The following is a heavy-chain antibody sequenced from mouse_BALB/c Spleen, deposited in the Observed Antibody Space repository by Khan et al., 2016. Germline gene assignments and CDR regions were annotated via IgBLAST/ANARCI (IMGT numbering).Heavy chain of an antibody. Sequence: EVELVESGGGLVQPGGSLRLSCATSGFTFTDYYMGWVRQPPGKALEWLGFIRHKANGYTTENSASVKGRFTISRDNSQSILYLQMNTLRAEDSATYYCARDMEGYDDAMDYWGQGTSVTVSS. CDR1: GFTFTDYY. D-gene: IGHD2-2*01. J-gene: IGHJ4*01. CDR2: IRHKANGYTT. CDR3: ARDMEGYDDAMDY. V-gene: IGHV7-3*02.